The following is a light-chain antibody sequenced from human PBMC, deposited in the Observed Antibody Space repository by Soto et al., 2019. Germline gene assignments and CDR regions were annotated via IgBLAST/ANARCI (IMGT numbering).Light chain of an antibody. Sequence: DIVLTQSPGTLSLSLGERATLSCRASQGVNSRLAWYQHKPGQAPRLLISAASSRASGIPARFSGSGSATDFTLTISSLQPEDFAPYYCQHYGRSPLTFGQGTRLEIK. CDR2: AAS. CDR1: QGVNSR. J-gene: IGKJ5*01. V-gene: IGKV3-20*01. CDR3: QHYGRSPLT.